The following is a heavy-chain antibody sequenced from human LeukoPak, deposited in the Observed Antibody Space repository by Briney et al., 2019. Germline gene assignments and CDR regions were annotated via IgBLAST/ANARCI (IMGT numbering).Heavy chain of an antibody. CDR2: ISYSGST. D-gene: IGHD1-26*01. J-gene: IGHJ5*02. CDR1: GGSISSYY. CDR3: ARARSAATTLWFDP. V-gene: IGHV4-59*01. Sequence: SETLSLTCTVSGGSISSYYWSWIRQPPGKGLEWIAYISYSGSTNYNPSLKSRVTISVETSNNQFSLKLSSVTAADTAVYYCARARSAATTLWFDPWGQGTLVTVSS.